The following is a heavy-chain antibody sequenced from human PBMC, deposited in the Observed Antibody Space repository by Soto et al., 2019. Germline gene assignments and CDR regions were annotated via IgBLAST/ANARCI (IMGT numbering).Heavy chain of an antibody. CDR3: ARDSLSYTAMATYYFDY. CDR2: IIPIFGTA. Sequence: QVQLVQSGAEVKKPGSSVKVSCKASGGTFSSYAISWVRQAPGQGFEWMGGIIPIFGTANYAQKFQGRVTITANESTSTAYMELSRLRSEDTAVYYCARDSLSYTAMATYYFDYWGQGTLVTVSS. J-gene: IGHJ4*02. V-gene: IGHV1-69*01. D-gene: IGHD5-18*01. CDR1: GGTFSSYA.